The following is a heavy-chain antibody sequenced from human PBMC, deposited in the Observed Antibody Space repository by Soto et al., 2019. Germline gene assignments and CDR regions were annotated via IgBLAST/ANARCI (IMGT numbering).Heavy chain of an antibody. CDR1: GYTFSSYD. Sequence: ASVKVSCKASGYTFSSYDINWVRQATGQGLEWMGWMNPNSGNAGYAQKFQGRVTMTRNTSISTAYMELSSLRSEDTAVYYCARHFSVDYFDYWGQGALVTVSS. CDR3: ARHFSVDYFDY. CDR2: MNPNSGNA. V-gene: IGHV1-8*01. J-gene: IGHJ4*02.